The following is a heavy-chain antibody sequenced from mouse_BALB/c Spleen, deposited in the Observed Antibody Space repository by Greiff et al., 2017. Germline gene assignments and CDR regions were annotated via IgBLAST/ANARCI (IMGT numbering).Heavy chain of an antibody. CDR1: GFAFSSYD. J-gene: IGHJ3*01. V-gene: IGHV5-12-1*01. CDR2: ISSGGGST. Sequence: EVQLVESGGGLVKPGGSLKLSCAASGFAFSSYDMSWVRQTPEKRLEWVAYISSGGGSTYYPDTVKGRFTISRDNAKNTLYLQMSSLKSEDTAMYYCARHSYGYWFAYWGQGTLVTVSA. CDR3: ARHSYGYWFAY. D-gene: IGHD1-2*01.